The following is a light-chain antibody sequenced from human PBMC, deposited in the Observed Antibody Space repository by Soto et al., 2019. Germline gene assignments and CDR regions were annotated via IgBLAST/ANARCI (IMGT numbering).Light chain of an antibody. V-gene: IGKV1-5*01. Sequence: DIPMTQSPSTLSASVGDRVTITCRASQSISSWLAWYQPKPGKAPKLLIYDASSLASGVPSRFSGSGSGTEFPLTISSLQPDDFATYYCQQYNSQWTFGQGTKVDIK. CDR1: QSISSW. J-gene: IGKJ1*01. CDR3: QQYNSQWT. CDR2: DAS.